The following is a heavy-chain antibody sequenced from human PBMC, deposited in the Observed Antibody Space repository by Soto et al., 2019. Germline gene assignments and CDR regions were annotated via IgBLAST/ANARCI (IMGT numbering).Heavy chain of an antibody. Sequence: RLPLGKGLEWIGYIYYSGRTNYNPSLKSRVTISVDTSKNQFSLKLSSVTAADTAVYYCSLGGRSQRELTLFLMDAWCQCPTST. V-gene: IGHV4-59*01. J-gene: IGHJ6*02. CDR2: IYYSGRT. D-gene: IGHD1-7*01. CDR3: SLGGRSQRELTLFLMDA.